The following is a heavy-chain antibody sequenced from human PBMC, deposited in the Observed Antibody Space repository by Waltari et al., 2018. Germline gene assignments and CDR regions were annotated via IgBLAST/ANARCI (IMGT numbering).Heavy chain of an antibody. J-gene: IGHJ5*02. CDR1: GGTFSSCA. V-gene: IGHV1-69*13. CDR2: IIPICGTA. D-gene: IGHD6-19*01. Sequence: QVQLVQSGAEVKKPGSSVKVSCKASGGTFSSCAISWVRQAPGQGLEWMGGIIPICGTANDAQKFQGRVTITADESTSTAYMELSSLRSEDTAVYYCARDSSGTTGGWFDPWGQGTLVTVSS. CDR3: ARDSSGTTGGWFDP.